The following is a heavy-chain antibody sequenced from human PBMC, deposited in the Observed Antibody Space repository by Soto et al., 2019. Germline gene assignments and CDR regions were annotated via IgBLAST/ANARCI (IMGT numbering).Heavy chain of an antibody. CDR2: IYYSGST. Sequence: PSETLSLTCTVSGGSISSYYWSWIRQPPGKGLEWIGSIYYSGSTYYNPSLKSRVTISVDTSKNQFSLKLSSVTAADTAVYYCARGMGPGTLGYWGQGTLVTVSS. J-gene: IGHJ4*02. D-gene: IGHD1-26*01. CDR3: ARGMGPGTLGY. CDR1: GGSISSYY. V-gene: IGHV4-59*05.